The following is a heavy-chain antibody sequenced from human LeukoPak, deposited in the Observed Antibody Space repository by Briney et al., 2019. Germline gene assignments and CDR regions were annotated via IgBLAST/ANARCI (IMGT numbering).Heavy chain of an antibody. CDR2: ISWNSGSI. J-gene: IGHJ4*02. V-gene: IGHV3-9*01. D-gene: IGHD1-26*01. CDR1: GFTFDDYA. Sequence: PGGSLRLSCAASGFTFDDYAMHWVRQAPGKGLEWVSGISWNSGSIGYADSVKGRFTISRVNAKNSLYLQMNSLRAEDTALYYCAKDTSGVSGATTGFDYWGQGTLVTVSS. CDR3: AKDTSGVSGATTGFDY.